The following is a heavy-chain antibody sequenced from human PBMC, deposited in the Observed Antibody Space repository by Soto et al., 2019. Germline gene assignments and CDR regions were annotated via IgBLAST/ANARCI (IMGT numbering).Heavy chain of an antibody. J-gene: IGHJ3*02. CDR3: VRYDRINMKPYSPEGFHI. V-gene: IGHV4-39*01. CDR1: VHSIRTRNSR. D-gene: IGHD3-3*02. CDR2: VYYGGAIFYSGNI. Sequence: SETLSLPWIFPVHSIRTRNSRRPWTRQPPGNGREHSRRVYYGGAIFYSGNIYYNPSLKSRVTISVDTCKNQLSLRLSSVTAADTGVYYCVRYDRINMKPYSPEGFHIWGQGTMVTVSS.